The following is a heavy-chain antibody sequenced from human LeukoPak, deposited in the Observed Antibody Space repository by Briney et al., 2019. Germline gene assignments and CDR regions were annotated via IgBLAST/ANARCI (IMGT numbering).Heavy chain of an antibody. D-gene: IGHD3-10*01. CDR1: GFTFSKAW. CDR2: IKSRTDGATT. J-gene: IGHJ5*02. V-gene: IGHV3-15*01. Sequence: GGSLRLSCAASGFTFSKAWMTWVRQTPGKGLQWVGRIKSRTDGATTDYGAAVKGRFTISRDDSKNTVYLQMNSLKIEDTAVYFCYGSGRVPWGQGTLVTVSS. CDR3: YGSGRVP.